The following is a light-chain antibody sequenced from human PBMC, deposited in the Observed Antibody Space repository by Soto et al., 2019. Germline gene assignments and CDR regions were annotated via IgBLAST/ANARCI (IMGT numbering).Light chain of an antibody. CDR2: STS. Sequence: QAVVTQEPSLTGSPGGTVTLTCASSTGAVTSGYYPNWFQQKPGQAPRVLIYSTSNRHSWTPARFSGSLLGGKAALTLSGVQPEDEAEYYCLIYYNGAWVFGGGTKVTVL. V-gene: IGLV7-43*01. CDR3: LIYYNGAWV. J-gene: IGLJ3*02. CDR1: TGAVTSGYY.